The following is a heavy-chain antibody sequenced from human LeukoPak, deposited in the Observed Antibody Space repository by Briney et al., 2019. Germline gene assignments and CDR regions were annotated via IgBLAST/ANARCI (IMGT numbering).Heavy chain of an antibody. CDR2: IKSKTDGGTT. CDR1: GFTFSNAW. Sequence: GGSLRLSCAASGFTFSNAWMSWVRQAPGKGLEWVGRIKSKTDGGTTDYAAPVKGRFTISRDDSKNTLYLQMNSLKTEDTAVYYCTTEVLRFLEWPLPWGQGTLVTVSS. D-gene: IGHD3-3*01. V-gene: IGHV3-15*01. CDR3: TTEVLRFLEWPLP. J-gene: IGHJ5*02.